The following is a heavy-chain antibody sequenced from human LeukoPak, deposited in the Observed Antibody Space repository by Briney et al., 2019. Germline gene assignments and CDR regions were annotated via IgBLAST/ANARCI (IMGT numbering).Heavy chain of an antibody. D-gene: IGHD4-17*01. V-gene: IGHV4-34*01. CDR3: TRMTTGHDY. J-gene: IGHJ4*02. CDR1: GVSFNDYY. Sequence: SEALSLTCAVSGVSFNDYYWSWVHQTPGKGLEWIGEINHSGYTNDSPSLKSRVTISIDTSRKQFSLNLRSVTVADTGIYYCTRMTTGHDYWGQGTLVTVSS. CDR2: INHSGYT.